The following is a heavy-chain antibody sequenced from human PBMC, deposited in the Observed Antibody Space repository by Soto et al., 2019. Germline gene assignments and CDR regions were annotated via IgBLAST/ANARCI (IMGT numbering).Heavy chain of an antibody. J-gene: IGHJ4*02. CDR1: GGSIRSYY. D-gene: IGHD6-6*01. CDR2: IYYSGST. V-gene: IGHV4-59*08. Sequence: SETLSLTCTVSGGSIRSYYWSWIRQPPGKGLEWIGYIYYSGSTNYNPSLKIRVTISVDTSKNQFSRKLSSVTAADTAVYYCARLAIGSSSGSDYWGQGTLVTVSS. CDR3: ARLAIGSSSGSDY.